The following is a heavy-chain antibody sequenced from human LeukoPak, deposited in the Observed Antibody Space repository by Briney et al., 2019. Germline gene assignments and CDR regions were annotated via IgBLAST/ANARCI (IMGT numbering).Heavy chain of an antibody. CDR1: GYTFTGYY. CDR3: ASGLWFGELLRSLDY. V-gene: IGHV1-2*02. CDR2: IDPNSGGT. J-gene: IGHJ4*02. D-gene: IGHD3-10*01. Sequence: ASVKVSCKASGYTFTGYYIHWVRQAPGQGLEWMGWIDPNSGGTKSAQRFQGRVTMSRDTSTSTAFMELSGLRSDDTAMYYCASGLWFGELLRSLDYWGQGTLVTVSS.